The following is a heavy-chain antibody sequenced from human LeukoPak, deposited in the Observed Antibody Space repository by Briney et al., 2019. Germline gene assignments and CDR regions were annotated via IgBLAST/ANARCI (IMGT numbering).Heavy chain of an antibody. Sequence: GGSLRLSCAASGFTVSGNYMSWVRQAPGKGLEWVSVIYSGGNTYYADSVKGRFTNSRDNSKNTLYLQMNSLRAEDTAVYYCAGAHSSSWSVFWGQGTLVTVSS. D-gene: IGHD6-13*01. CDR1: GFTVSGNY. CDR2: IYSGGNT. J-gene: IGHJ5*01. CDR3: AGAHSSSWSVF. V-gene: IGHV3-53*01.